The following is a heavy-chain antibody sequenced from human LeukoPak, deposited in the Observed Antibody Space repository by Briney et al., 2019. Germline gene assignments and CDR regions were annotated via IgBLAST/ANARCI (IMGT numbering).Heavy chain of an antibody. CDR1: GGTFSSYA. J-gene: IGHJ6*03. CDR2: IIPIFGTA. CDR3: ARDYRGSLGPMVRGPHYYYYYMDV. V-gene: IGHV1-69*13. Sequence: ASVKVSCKASGGTFSSYAISWVRQAPGQGLEWMGGIIPIFGTANYAQKFQGRVTITADESTSTAYMELSSLRSEDTVVYYCARDYRGSLGPMVRGPHYYYYYMDVWGKGTTVTVSS. D-gene: IGHD3-10*01.